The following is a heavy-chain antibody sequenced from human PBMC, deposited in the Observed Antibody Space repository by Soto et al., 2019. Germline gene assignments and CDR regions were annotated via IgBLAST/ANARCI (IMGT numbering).Heavy chain of an antibody. CDR3: AKDFNGPLDY. CDR1: GFTFSSYG. J-gene: IGHJ4*02. CDR2: ISYDGSNK. V-gene: IGHV3-30*18. Sequence: GGSLRLSCAASGFTFSSYGMHWVRQAPGKGLEWVAVISYDGSNKYYADSVKGRFTISRDNSKNTLYLQMNSMRAEDTAAYYCAKDFNGPLDYWGQGTLVTVSS. D-gene: IGHD2-8*01.